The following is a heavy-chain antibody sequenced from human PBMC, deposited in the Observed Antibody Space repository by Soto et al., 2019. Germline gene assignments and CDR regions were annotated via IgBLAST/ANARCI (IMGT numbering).Heavy chain of an antibody. CDR2: INAGNGNT. CDR1: GYTFTSYA. J-gene: IGHJ6*02. V-gene: IGHV1-3*01. CDR3: ARDLVRGYSSGWYGDYYYYYGMDV. Sequence: ASVKVSCKASGYTFTSYAMHWVRQAPGQRLEWMGWINAGNGNTKYSQKFQGRVTITRDTSASTAYMELSSLRSEDTAVYYCARDLVRGYSSGWYGDYYYYYGMDVWGQGTTVTVSS. D-gene: IGHD6-19*01.